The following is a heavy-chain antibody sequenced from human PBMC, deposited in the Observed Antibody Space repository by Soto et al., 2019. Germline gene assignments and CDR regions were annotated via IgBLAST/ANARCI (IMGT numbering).Heavy chain of an antibody. J-gene: IGHJ4*02. CDR2: IYYSGST. Sequence: SETLSLTCTVSGGSISSYYWSWIRQPPGKGLEWIGYIYYSGSTNYNPSLKSRVTISVDMSKNQFSLKLTSVTAADTAVYYCASRGYSSGWPLDYWGQGTLVTVS. CDR1: GGSISSYY. V-gene: IGHV4-59*08. D-gene: IGHD6-19*01. CDR3: ASRGYSSGWPLDY.